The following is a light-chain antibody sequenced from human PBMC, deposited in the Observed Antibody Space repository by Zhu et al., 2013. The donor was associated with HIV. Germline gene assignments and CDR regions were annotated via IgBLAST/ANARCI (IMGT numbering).Light chain of an antibody. CDR2: DAS. CDR1: QSISNW. Sequence: DIQLTQSPSTLATSVGDRVTITCRASQSISNWLAWYQQKPGKAPKLLIYDASKLESGVPSRFSGSGSGTEFSLTISSLQPDDFATYYCQQYDNLPLTFGGGTDVEIK. J-gene: IGKJ4*01. V-gene: IGKV1-5*01. CDR3: QQYDNLPLT.